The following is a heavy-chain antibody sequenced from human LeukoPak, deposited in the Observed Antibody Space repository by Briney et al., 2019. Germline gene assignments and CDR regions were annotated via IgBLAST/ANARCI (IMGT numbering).Heavy chain of an antibody. CDR2: IIPILGIA. CDR3: ARELSLDAFGI. D-gene: IGHD2-2*01. J-gene: IGHJ3*02. CDR1: GGTFSSYA. Sequence: SVKVSCKASGGTFSSYAISWVRQAPGQGLEWMGRIIPILGIANYAQKFQGRVTITADKSTSTAYMELSSLRSEDTAVYYCARELSLDAFGIWGQGTMVTVSS. V-gene: IGHV1-69*04.